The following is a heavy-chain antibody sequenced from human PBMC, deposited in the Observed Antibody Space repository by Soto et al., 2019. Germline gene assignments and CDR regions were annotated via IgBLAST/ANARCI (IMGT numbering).Heavy chain of an antibody. Sequence: GGSLRLSCAASGFSFSTYAMSWVRQAPGKELKWVSAISGSGGSTYYADSVKGRFTISRDNSKNTLYLQMNSLRAEDTAVYYCAKTYGSGGLNWFDPWGHGTLVTVSS. V-gene: IGHV3-23*01. CDR2: ISGSGGST. CDR1: GFSFSTYA. J-gene: IGHJ5*02. D-gene: IGHD3-10*01. CDR3: AKTYGSGGLNWFDP.